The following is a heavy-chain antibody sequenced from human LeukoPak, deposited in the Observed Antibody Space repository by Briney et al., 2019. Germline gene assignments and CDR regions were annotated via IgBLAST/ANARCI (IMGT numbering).Heavy chain of an antibody. D-gene: IGHD1-26*01. V-gene: IGHV4-59*01. Sequence: SETLSLTCTVSGGSISSYYWSWIRQPPGKGLEWIGYIYCSGSTNYNPSLKSRVTISVDTSKNQFSLKLSSVTAADTAVYYCARVISGSYFGYWGQGTLVTVSS. J-gene: IGHJ4*02. CDR3: ARVISGSYFGY. CDR2: IYCSGST. CDR1: GGSISSYY.